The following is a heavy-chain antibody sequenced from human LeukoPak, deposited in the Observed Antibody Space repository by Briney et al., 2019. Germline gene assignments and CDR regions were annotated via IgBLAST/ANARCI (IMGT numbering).Heavy chain of an antibody. CDR1: GFTFSDYY. CDR3: AKSNIVVVTASFDY. J-gene: IGHJ4*02. V-gene: IGHV3-23*01. CDR2: ISGSYIST. D-gene: IGHD2-21*02. Sequence: PGGSLRLSCAASGFTFSDYYMSWVRQAPGKGLEWVAAISGSYISTYYADAVKGRFTISRDNSKNTLYLQMNSLRVEDTAVYYCAKSNIVVVTASFDYWGQGTLVTVSS.